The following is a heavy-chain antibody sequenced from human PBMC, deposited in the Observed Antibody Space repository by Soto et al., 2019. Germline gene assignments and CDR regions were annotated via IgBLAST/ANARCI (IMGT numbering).Heavy chain of an antibody. CDR2: MNPNSGNT. D-gene: IGHD6-13*01. Sequence: ASVKVSCKASGYTFTSYDINWVRQATGQGLEWMGCMNPNSGNTGYAQKFQGRVTMTRNTSISTAYMELGSLRSEDTAVFYCAGTGSSWYNAFDIWGQGTMVTVSS. J-gene: IGHJ3*02. CDR1: GYTFTSYD. CDR3: AGTGSSWYNAFDI. V-gene: IGHV1-8*01.